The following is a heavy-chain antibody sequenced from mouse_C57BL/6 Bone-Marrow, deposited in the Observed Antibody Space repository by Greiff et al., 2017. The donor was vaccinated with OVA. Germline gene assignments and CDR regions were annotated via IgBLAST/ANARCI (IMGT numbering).Heavy chain of an antibody. CDR2: IHPNSGST. CDR1: GYTFTSYW. CDR3: ASAIYSYGSSGGWLAY. J-gene: IGHJ3*01. D-gene: IGHD1-1*01. V-gene: IGHV1-64*01. Sequence: QVQLQQPGAELVKPGASVKLSCKASGYTFTSYWMHWVKQRPGQGLEWIGMIHPNSGSTNYNEKFKSKATLTVDKSSSTAYMQLSSLTSEDSAVYYCASAIYSYGSSGGWLAYWGQGTLVTVSA.